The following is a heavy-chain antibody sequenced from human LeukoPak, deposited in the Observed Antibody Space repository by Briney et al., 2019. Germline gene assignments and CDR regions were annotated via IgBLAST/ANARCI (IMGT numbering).Heavy chain of an antibody. CDR1: GYTFTGYY. CDR2: INPNSGGA. V-gene: IGHV1-2*06. Sequence: ASVKVSCKASGYTFTGYYMHWVRQAPGQGLEWMGRINPNSGGANCAQKFQGRVTMTRATSISTAYMERSRLRSDDTAVYYCARDFCGGDCYSRSTYMDVWGKGTTVTVSS. CDR3: ARDFCGGDCYSRSTYMDV. D-gene: IGHD2-21*02. J-gene: IGHJ6*04.